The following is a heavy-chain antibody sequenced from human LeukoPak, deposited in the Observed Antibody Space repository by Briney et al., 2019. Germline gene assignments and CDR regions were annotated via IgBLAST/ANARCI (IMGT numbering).Heavy chain of an antibody. CDR2: ISGSGGST. Sequence: PGGSLRLSCAASGFTFSSYGMSWVRQAPGKGLEWVSAISGSGGSTYYADSVEGRFTISRDNSKNTLYLQMNSLRAEDTAVYYCAKHIVVVTAIPAYFDYWGQGTLVTVSS. CDR3: AKHIVVVTAIPAYFDY. V-gene: IGHV3-23*01. D-gene: IGHD2-21*02. CDR1: GFTFSSYG. J-gene: IGHJ4*02.